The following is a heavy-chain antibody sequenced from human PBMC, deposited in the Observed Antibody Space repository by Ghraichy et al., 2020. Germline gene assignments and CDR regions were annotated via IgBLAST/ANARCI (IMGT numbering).Heavy chain of an antibody. CDR1: GFTFRDHY. CDR3: ARAVGSGYTYGYNDI. Sequence: GGSLRLSCAASGFTFRDHYMNWIRQAPGKGLEWVSYLSDSGNTIYYADSVGGRFTISRDNAKRSLFLQMNRLRGEDTAVYYCARAVGSGYTYGYNDIWGQGTLVTVSS. CDR2: LSDSGNTI. V-gene: IGHV3-11*01. D-gene: IGHD5-18*01. J-gene: IGHJ4*02.